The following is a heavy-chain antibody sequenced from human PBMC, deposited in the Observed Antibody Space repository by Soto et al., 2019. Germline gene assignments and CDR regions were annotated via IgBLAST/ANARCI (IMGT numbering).Heavy chain of an antibody. J-gene: IGHJ2*01. V-gene: IGHV3-23*05. CDR2: IDSMGTST. CDR1: GFTFSNYT. Sequence: GGSLRLSXAVSGFTFSNYTMSWVRQAPGKGLEWVSGIDSMGTSTYYADSVKGRFTISRDNSQHTVYVQMNGLRAEDTAVYYCARSDNYYQNTGFYVHWCFDLWGRGTLVTVSS. D-gene: IGHD3-22*01. CDR3: ARSDNYYQNTGFYVHWCFDL.